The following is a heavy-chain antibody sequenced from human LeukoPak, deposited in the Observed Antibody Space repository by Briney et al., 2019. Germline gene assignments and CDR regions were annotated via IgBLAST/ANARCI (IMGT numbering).Heavy chain of an antibody. CDR1: GFTFSSYG. CDR3: AKDFRRVIAASGDAFDI. D-gene: IGHD6-13*01. CDR2: IRYEGSNK. V-gene: IGHV3-30*02. Sequence: GGSLRLSCAASGFTFSSYGMHWVRQAPGKGREWVAFIRYEGSNKYYADSVKGRFTISRDNSKNTLYLQMNSLRAEDTAVYYCAKDFRRVIAASGDAFDIWGQGTMVTVSS. J-gene: IGHJ3*02.